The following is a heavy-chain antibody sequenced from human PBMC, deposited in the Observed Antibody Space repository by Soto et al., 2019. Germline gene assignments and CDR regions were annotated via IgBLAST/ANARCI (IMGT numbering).Heavy chain of an antibody. CDR2: IIPIFGTA. J-gene: IGHJ5*02. D-gene: IGHD3-22*01. V-gene: IGHV1-69*13. CDR3: ARIRQAMILLNWFDP. CDR1: GGTFSSYA. Sequence: SVKVSCKASGGTFSSYAISWVRQAPGQGLEWMGGIIPIFGTANYAQKFQGRVTITADESTSTAYMELSSLRSEDTAVYYCARIRQAMILLNWFDPWGQGTLVTVSS.